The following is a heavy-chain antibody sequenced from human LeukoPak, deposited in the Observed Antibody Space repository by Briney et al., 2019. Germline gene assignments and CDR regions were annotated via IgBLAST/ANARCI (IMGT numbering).Heavy chain of an antibody. CDR3: IVYSSGWQ. CDR2: IKQDGSEK. V-gene: IGHV3-7*01. CDR1: GFTFSTYW. D-gene: IGHD6-19*01. Sequence: GGSLRLSCAASGFTFSTYWMSWVRQAPGKGLEWVANIKQDGSEKHYVDSVKDRFTISRDNTKNLLYLQMDSLRTEDTAVYYCIVYSSGWQWGQGTLVTVSS. J-gene: IGHJ4*02.